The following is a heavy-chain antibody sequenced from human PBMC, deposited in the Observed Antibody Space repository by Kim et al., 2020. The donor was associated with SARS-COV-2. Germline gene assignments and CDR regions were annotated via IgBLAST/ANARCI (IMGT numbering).Heavy chain of an antibody. Sequence: NPSLKSRVTISVDTSKNQFSLKLSSVTAADTAVYYCAREVRVGAIACFDYWGQGTLVTVSS. CDR3: AREVRVGAIACFDY. D-gene: IGHD1-26*01. V-gene: IGHV4-39*07. J-gene: IGHJ4*02.